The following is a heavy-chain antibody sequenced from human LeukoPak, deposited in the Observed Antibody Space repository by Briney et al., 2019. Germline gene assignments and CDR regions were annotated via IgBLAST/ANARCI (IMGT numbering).Heavy chain of an antibody. D-gene: IGHD3-3*01. Sequence: VASVKVSCKASGYTFTSYDINWVRQAPGQRLEWMGWINAGNGNTKYSQEFQGRVTITRDTSASTAYMELSSLRSEDMAVYYCAREADTIFGVVIIEGYFDYWGQGTLVTVSS. CDR3: AREADTIFGVVIIEGYFDY. J-gene: IGHJ4*02. V-gene: IGHV1-3*03. CDR1: GYTFTSYD. CDR2: INAGNGNT.